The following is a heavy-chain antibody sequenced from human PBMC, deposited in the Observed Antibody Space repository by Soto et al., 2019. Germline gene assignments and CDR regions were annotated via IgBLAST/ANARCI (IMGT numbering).Heavy chain of an antibody. CDR2: IYNSGTT. Sequence: QVQLQESGPGLVRPSQTLSLTCSVSGGSLSSGDSYWSWIRQPPGKGLEWIGYIYNSGTTSYNPSLKSRVTISADTSKNQFALNLSSVTAADPAVYYCAAEDIVLMVYAFDYWGQGILVTVSS. D-gene: IGHD2-8*01. J-gene: IGHJ4*02. CDR3: AAEDIVLMVYAFDY. V-gene: IGHV4-30-4*08. CDR1: GGSLSSGDSY.